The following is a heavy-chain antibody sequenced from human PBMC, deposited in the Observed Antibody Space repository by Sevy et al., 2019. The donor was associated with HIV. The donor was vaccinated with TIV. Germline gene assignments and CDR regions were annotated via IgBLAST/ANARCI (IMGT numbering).Heavy chain of an antibody. CDR1: AYTFTGYY. CDR3: VREGVYCSGGRCKPGGWFDP. Sequence: ASVKVSCKASAYTFTGYYMHWVRQAPGQGLEWMGWINPNSSGTNYAQKFQGRVTMTRDTSISTAYMELSRLRSDDTAVYYCVREGVYCSGGRCKPGGWFDPWGQGTLVTVSS. CDR2: INPNSSGT. V-gene: IGHV1-2*02. D-gene: IGHD2-15*01. J-gene: IGHJ5*02.